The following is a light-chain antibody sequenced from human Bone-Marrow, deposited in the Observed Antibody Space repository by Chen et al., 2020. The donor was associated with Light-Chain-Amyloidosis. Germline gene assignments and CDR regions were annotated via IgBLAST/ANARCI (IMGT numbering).Light chain of an antibody. V-gene: IGLV1-51*01. J-gene: IGLJ2*01. CDR2: ANN. Sequence: QSVLTQPPSVSAAPGQKVTISCSGTSSTIGNNDISWFQHLPGRAPKLLIYANNKRPSGVPDRFSGSKSGNTASLFISGLQAEDEADYYCCSQTTYSTLKVFGGGTKLTVL. CDR1: SSTIGNND. CDR3: CSQTTYSTLKV.